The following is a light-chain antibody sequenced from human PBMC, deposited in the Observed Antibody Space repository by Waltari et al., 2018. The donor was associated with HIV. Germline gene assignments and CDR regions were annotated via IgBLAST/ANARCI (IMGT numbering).Light chain of an antibody. CDR2: GNT. J-gene: IGLJ1*01. CDR1: SSNIGAGYD. CDR3: QSYDSGLTAYV. Sequence: QSVLTQPPSVSGAPGQRVTISCTGSSSNIGAGYDVHWFQQLPGTAPKLLIYGNTNRPAGVPDRFPCSKSGTSASLAITGLQAEDEADYYCQSYDSGLTAYVFGTGTKVTVL. V-gene: IGLV1-40*01.